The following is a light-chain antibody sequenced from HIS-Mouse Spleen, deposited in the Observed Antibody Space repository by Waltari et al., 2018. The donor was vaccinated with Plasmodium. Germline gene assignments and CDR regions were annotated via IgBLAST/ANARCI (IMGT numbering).Light chain of an antibody. CDR1: SRYLRRYHL. Sequence: QSALTQPAPVAWSPGRSITISCSGPSRYLRRYHLFYGYHHHPGKAPQLMIYEGSKRPSGVSNRFSGSKSGNTASLTISGLQAEDEADYYCCSYAGSRMVFGGGTKLTVL. CDR3: CSYAGSRMV. V-gene: IGLV2-23*01. CDR2: EGS. J-gene: IGLJ2*01.